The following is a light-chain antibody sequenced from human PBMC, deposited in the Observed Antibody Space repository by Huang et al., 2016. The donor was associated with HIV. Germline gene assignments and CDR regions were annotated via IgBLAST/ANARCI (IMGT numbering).Light chain of an antibody. Sequence: DIQMTQSPSSQSASVGDRVTITCRASQGISNSLAWYQQKPGKAPNLLLHDTSRLQSGVPSRFSGSGSGTDYTLTINSLQPEDFVTYYCQQYYGTPTFGRGTKVEIK. J-gene: IGKJ1*01. CDR1: QGISNS. V-gene: IGKV1-NL1*01. CDR2: DTS. CDR3: QQYYGTPT.